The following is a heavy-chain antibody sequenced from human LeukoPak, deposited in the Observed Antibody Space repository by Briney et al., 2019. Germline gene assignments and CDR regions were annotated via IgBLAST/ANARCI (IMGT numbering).Heavy chain of an antibody. CDR2: INRDGSTT. V-gene: IGHV3-74*03. CDR3: ARDKKSGESSEIDY. CDR1: GFTFSNYW. D-gene: IGHD3-10*01. J-gene: IGHJ4*02. Sequence: GGSLRLSCAASGFTFSNYWVHWVRQAPGKGLVWVSRINRDGSTTKYADSVKGRFTVSRDNAKSTLNLQMNSLRAEDTAVYYCARDKKSGESSEIDYWGQGTLVTVSS.